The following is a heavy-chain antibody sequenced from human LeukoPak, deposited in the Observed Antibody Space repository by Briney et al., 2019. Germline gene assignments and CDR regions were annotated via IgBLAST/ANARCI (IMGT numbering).Heavy chain of an antibody. V-gene: IGHV1-46*01. CDR2: INPSGGGT. D-gene: IGHD6-19*01. CDR3: AGDTAVAADRGYYYYYMDV. CDR1: GYTFTSYG. Sequence: ASVKVSCKASGYTFTSYGISWVRQAPGQGLEWMGIINPSGGGTNYAQKFQGRVTMTRDMSTSTVYMELSSLRSEDTAVYYCAGDTAVAADRGYYYYYMDVWGKGTTVTVSS. J-gene: IGHJ6*03.